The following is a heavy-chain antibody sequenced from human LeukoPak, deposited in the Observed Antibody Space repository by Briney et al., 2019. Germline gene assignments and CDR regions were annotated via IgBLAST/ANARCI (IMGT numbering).Heavy chain of an antibody. D-gene: IGHD3-22*01. CDR1: GFTFSSYE. Sequence: PGGSLRLSCAASGFTFSSYEMNWVRQAPGTGLEWVSSSSSSSSYIYYADSVKGRFTISRDNSKNTLYLHMNSLRVEDTAVYYCVRGYYDRSGYYEMDAFDIWGQGTVVIVSA. V-gene: IGHV3-21*04. J-gene: IGHJ3*02. CDR2: SSSSSSYI. CDR3: VRGYYDRSGYYEMDAFDI.